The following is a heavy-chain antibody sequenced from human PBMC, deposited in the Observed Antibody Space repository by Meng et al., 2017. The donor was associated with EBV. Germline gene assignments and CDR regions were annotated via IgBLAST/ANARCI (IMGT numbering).Heavy chain of an antibody. D-gene: IGHD1-20*01. J-gene: IGHJ4*02. V-gene: IGHV1-69*01. CDR1: ASTFSSYD. Sequence: GNVVQSGGNAQMTWSAVKVCDKASASTFSSYDFSWVRQTPGQGLEWMGGIIPIFGTANYAQKFQGRVTITADESTSTAYMELSSLRSEDTAVYYCARAPDNWNDGPYYWGQGTLVTVSS. CDR2: IIPIFGTA. CDR3: ARAPDNWNDGPYY.